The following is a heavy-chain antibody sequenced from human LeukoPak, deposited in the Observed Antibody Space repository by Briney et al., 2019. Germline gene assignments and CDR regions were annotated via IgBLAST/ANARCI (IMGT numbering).Heavy chain of an antibody. CDR3: ARETLGVAAFDI. D-gene: IGHD3-16*01. Sequence: GGSLRLSCAASGFTFGTYGMSWVRQAPGKGLEWVSGINNNGANTYYADSVKGRFTISRDNSKNTLYLQMNSLRAEDTAVYYCARETLGVAAFDIWGQGTMVTVSA. CDR2: INNNGANT. J-gene: IGHJ3*02. CDR1: GFTFGTYG. V-gene: IGHV3-23*01.